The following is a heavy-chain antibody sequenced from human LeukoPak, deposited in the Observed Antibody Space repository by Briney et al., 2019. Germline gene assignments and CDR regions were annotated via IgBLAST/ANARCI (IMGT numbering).Heavy chain of an antibody. J-gene: IGHJ6*02. CDR3: ARYSGSYEVNYYYYYGMDV. CDR2: IKQDGSEK. CDR1: GFTFSNYW. V-gene: IGHV3-7*03. Sequence: GGSLRPSCAASGFTFSNYWMSWVRQAPGKGLEWVANIKQDGSEKYYMDSVKGRFTISRDNAKNSLYLQMNSLRAEDTAVYYCARYSGSYEVNYYYYYGMDVWGQGTTVTVSS. D-gene: IGHD1-26*01.